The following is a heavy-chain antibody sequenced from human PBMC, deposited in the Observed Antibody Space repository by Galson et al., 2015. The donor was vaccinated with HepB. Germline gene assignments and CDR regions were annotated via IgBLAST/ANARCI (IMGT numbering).Heavy chain of an antibody. D-gene: IGHD2-15*01. V-gene: IGHV3-7*03. J-gene: IGHJ5*02. CDR2: IKQDGSEK. Sequence: SLRLSCAASGFTFSSYWMSWVRQAPGKGLEWVANIKQDGSEKYYVDSVKGRFTISRDNAKNSLYLQMNSLRAEDTAVYYCARDLAGPVVWFDPWGQGTLVTVSS. CDR3: ARDLAGPVVWFDP. CDR1: GFTFSSYW.